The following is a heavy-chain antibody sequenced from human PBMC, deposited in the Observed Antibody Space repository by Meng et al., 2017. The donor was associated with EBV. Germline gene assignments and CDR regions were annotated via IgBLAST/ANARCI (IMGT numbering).Heavy chain of an antibody. CDR1: GDNLNNFG. CDR2: ITPVFGIA. J-gene: IGHJ4*02. V-gene: IGHV1-69*17. D-gene: IGHD5-12*01. Sequence: QGALGQSGAGVKKPGSSVKVSCKGSGDNLNNFGISWVRQAPGQGLEWMGDITPVFGIANYAESFQGRVTISADTSTRTAYMDLSSLRSDDTAVYYCVRDLWLRIGECVWGQGTLVTVSS. CDR3: VRDLWLRIGECV.